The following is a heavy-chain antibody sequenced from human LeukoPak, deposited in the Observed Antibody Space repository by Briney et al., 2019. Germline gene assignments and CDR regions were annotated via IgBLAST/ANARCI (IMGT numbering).Heavy chain of an antibody. D-gene: IGHD3-22*01. CDR2: IYPGDSDT. CDR1: GYRFTSYW. Sequence: GGALEISFRGLGYRFTSYWIAWGRPMSGKGVGWVGIIYPGDSDTRYSPSFQGPVTMSADKSISTAYLQWSSLKASDTAMYYCATRRNGYYDYWGQGTLVTVSS. V-gene: IGHV5-51*01. CDR3: ATRRNGYYDY. J-gene: IGHJ4*02.